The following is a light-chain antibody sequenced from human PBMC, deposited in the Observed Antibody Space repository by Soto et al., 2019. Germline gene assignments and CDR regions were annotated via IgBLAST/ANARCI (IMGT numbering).Light chain of an antibody. CDR2: DAS. CDR1: QSVSSS. V-gene: IGKV3-11*01. CDR3: QQRSSSIT. Sequence: EIVLTQSPVTLSLSPGERATLSCRASQSVSSSLAWYQQKPGQAPRLLIYDASNTATGIPARFSGRGSGTDFTLTISSLEPEDFAIYYCQQRSSSITFGQGTRLETK. J-gene: IGKJ5*01.